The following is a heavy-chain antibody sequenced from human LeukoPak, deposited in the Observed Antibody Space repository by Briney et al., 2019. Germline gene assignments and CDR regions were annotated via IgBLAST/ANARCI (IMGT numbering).Heavy chain of an antibody. CDR2: IDPRDSYT. D-gene: IGHD3-10*01. J-gene: IGHJ4*02. CDR1: GYSFTTYW. V-gene: IGHV5-10-1*01. Sequence: KHGDSLKISCKGSGYSFTTYWITWVRQMPGKGLEWMGTIDPRDSYTNYSPSFQGHVSISVDKSISTAYLQWSSLKASDTAMYYCARHLYGSVTYNVDYWGQGTLVTVSS. CDR3: ARHLYGSVTYNVDY.